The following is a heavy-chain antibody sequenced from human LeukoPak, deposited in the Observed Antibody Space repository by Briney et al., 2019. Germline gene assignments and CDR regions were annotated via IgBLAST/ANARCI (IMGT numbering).Heavy chain of an antibody. CDR2: IYTSGST. V-gene: IGHV4-4*07. J-gene: IGHJ5*02. CDR1: GGSISSYY. CDR3: ATLAYCGGDCYWGGWFDP. D-gene: IGHD2-21*01. Sequence: PSETLSLTCTVSGGSISSYYWSWIRQPAGKGLEWIGRIYTSGSTNYNPSLKSRVTISVDTSKNQFSLKLSSVTAADTAVYYCATLAYCGGDCYWGGWFDPWGQGTLVTVSS.